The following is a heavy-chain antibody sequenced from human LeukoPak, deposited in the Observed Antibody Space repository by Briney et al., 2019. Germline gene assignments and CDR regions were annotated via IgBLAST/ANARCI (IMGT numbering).Heavy chain of an antibody. CDR2: IIPILGIA. J-gene: IGHJ4*02. CDR1: GATFSSYT. V-gene: IGHV1-69*04. Sequence: SGKLSCKASGATFSSYTISWGRQAPGQGLEWMGRIIPILGIAKYEPKFQGRVTITAEESTNTAYMELSSLRSEDTAVYYCAIDAGSYVDYWGQGTLVTVS. CDR3: AIDAGSYVDY.